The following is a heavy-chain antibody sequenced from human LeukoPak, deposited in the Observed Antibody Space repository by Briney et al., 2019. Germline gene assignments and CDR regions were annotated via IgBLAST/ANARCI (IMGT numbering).Heavy chain of an antibody. J-gene: IGHJ4*02. CDR2: IYYSGST. V-gene: IGHV4-39*01. CDR3: ARLARGSGYSYGYEFDY. D-gene: IGHD5-18*01. CDR1: GGSISSSSYY. Sequence: SETLSLTCTVSGGSISSSSYYWGWIRQPLGKGLEWIGSIYYSGSTYYNPSLKSRVTISVDTSKNQFSLKLSSVTAADTAVYYCARLARGSGYSYGYEFDYWGQGTLVTVSS.